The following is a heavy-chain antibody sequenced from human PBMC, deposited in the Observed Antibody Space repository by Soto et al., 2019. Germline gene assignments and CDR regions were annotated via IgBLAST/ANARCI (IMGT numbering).Heavy chain of an antibody. CDR3: VRATYFSDSSGYTRCFDY. V-gene: IGHV3-21*04. D-gene: IGHD3-22*01. CDR2: ISSSSSYI. Sequence: PGGSLRLSCAASGFTFSSYSMNWVRQAPGKGLEWVSSISSSSSYIYYADSVKGRFTISRDNAKKSLYLQMNSLKTEDTAVYYCVRATYFSDSSGYTRCFDYWGQGTLVTVS. J-gene: IGHJ4*02. CDR1: GFTFSSYS.